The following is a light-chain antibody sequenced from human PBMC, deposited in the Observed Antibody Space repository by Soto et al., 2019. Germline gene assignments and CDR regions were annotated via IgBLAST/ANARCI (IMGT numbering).Light chain of an antibody. V-gene: IGLV2-14*03. CDR2: DVS. CDR1: SSDVGGYNY. Sequence: QSALTQPASVSGSPGQSITISCTGTSSDVGGYNYISCYQHPPGKAPKLIIYDVSNRPSGVSYRCSGSKSGNTASLTISGLQPEDEADYYCSSYTTSNTRQIVFGTGTKLTVL. J-gene: IGLJ1*01. CDR3: SSYTTSNTRQIV.